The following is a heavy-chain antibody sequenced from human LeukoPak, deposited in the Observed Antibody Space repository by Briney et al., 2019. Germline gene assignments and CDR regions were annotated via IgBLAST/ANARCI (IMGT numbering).Heavy chain of an antibody. CDR2: ISGSGGST. CDR3: AKDQQWLPTRTDDAFDI. CDR1: GFTFSSYG. J-gene: IGHJ3*02. D-gene: IGHD6-19*01. V-gene: IGHV3-23*01. Sequence: PGGSLRLSCAASGFTFSSYGMSWVRQAPGKGLEWVSAISGSGGSTYYADSVKGRFTISRDNSKNTLYLQMNSLRAEDTAVYYCAKDQQWLPTRTDDAFDIWGQGTMVTVSS.